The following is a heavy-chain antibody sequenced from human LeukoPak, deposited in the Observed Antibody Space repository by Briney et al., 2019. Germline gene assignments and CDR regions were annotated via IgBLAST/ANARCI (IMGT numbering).Heavy chain of an antibody. J-gene: IGHJ1*01. CDR3: ARTTRVTPDGRAEYFED. Sequence: SETLSLTCTVSGVSISTSCWSWIRQSPGRGLEGVGYRCDDGRDLYNPSLRSRVSRVTISVDASEKQFSLSLRSVTAADTAMYYCARTTRVTPDGRAEYFEDWGQGTLVIVSS. CDR2: RCDDGRD. D-gene: IGHD4-11*01. CDR1: GVSISTSC. V-gene: IGHV4-59*03.